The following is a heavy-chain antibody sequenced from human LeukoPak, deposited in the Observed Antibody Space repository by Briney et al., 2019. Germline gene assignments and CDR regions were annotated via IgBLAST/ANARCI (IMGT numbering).Heavy chain of an antibody. J-gene: IGHJ4*02. V-gene: IGHV3-30*02. Sequence: GGSLRLSCAASGFTFSSYGMHWVRQAPGKGLEWVAFIRYDGSNKYYADSVKGRFTISRDNSKNTLYLQTNSLRAEDTAVYYCAKDQVRVISYGYFDYWGQGTLVTVSS. CDR3: AKDQVRVISYGYFDY. CDR1: GFTFSSYG. CDR2: IRYDGSNK. D-gene: IGHD3-22*01.